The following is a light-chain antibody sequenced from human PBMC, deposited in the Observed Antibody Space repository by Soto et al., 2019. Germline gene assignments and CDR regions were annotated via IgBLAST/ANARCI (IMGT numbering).Light chain of an antibody. CDR2: EAS. CDR1: QSIRAW. CDR3: QQHDKYPWT. Sequence: DIQMTQSPSTLSASVGDRVTITCRASQSIRAWLAWYQQKPGKAPKFLIYEASSLERGVPSRFSGSGSGTEFTLTISSLQADDFATYYCQQHDKYPWTFGQGTKVEV. V-gene: IGKV1-5*03. J-gene: IGKJ1*01.